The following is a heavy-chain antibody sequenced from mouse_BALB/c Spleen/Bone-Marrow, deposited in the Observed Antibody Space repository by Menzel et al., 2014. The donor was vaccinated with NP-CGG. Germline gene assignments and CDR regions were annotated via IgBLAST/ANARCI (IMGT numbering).Heavy chain of an antibody. CDR2: IRNKANGYST. J-gene: IGHJ4*01. CDR3: ARDDYYAMDY. Sequence: EVQLVEYGGGLVQPGGSLRLSCATSGFTFTDYYMSWVRQPPGKALEWLGFIRNKANGYSTEYSASVKGRFTISRDNSQSILYLQMNTLTDEDSASYYCARDDYYAMDYLCQGTSVTGSS. V-gene: IGHV7-3*02. CDR1: GFTFTDYY.